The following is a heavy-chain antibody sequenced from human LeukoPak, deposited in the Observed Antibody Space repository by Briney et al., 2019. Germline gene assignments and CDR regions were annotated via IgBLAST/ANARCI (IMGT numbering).Heavy chain of an antibody. CDR3: ARVRMEWLLSNWFDP. Sequence: SVKVSCKASGGTFSSYAISRVRQAPGQGLEWMGGIIPIFGTANYAQKFQGRVTITADESTSTAYMELSSLRSEDTAVYYCARVRMEWLLSNWFDPWGQGTLVTVSS. J-gene: IGHJ5*02. CDR2: IIPIFGTA. D-gene: IGHD3-3*01. CDR1: GGTFSSYA. V-gene: IGHV1-69*01.